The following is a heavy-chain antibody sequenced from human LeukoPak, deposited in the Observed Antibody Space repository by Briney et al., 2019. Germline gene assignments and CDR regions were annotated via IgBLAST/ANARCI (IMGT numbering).Heavy chain of an antibody. D-gene: IGHD2-15*01. J-gene: IGHJ5*02. CDR2: INPKSGGT. Sequence: ASVKVSCKASGYTFTGYYMHWVRQAPGQGLEWMGWINPKSGGTNYAQKFQGRVTMTRDTSISTAYMELSRLRSDDTAVYYCARSDCSGGSCYDWFDPWGQGTLVTVSS. V-gene: IGHV1-2*02. CDR3: ARSDCSGGSCYDWFDP. CDR1: GYTFTGYY.